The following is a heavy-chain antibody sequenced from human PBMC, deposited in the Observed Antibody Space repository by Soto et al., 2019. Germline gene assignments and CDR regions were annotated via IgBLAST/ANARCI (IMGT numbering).Heavy chain of an antibody. CDR3: ESGRLKEHAYDI. Sequence: DVQLVESGGGVIQPGGALRLSCAAFGLTVSGKKYLARVRQAPGKGMEWLSVLYDVDGTYYAAAVKVRLTVSRDSSKGVVYLQLNSLSPDDTAVYVCESGRLKEHAYDIWGLGTTVTVSS. V-gene: IGHV3-53*01. CDR1: GLTVSGKKY. D-gene: IGHD1-1*01. J-gene: IGHJ3*02. CDR2: LYDVDGT.